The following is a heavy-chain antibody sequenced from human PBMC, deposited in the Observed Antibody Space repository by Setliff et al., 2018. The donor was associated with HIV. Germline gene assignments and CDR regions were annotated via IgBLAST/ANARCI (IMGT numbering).Heavy chain of an antibody. CDR2: INWNGGST. J-gene: IGHJ4*02. Sequence: PGGSLRLSCAASGFTLSSNCMTWVRQAPGKGLEWVSGINWNGGSTGYADSVKGRFTISRDNAKKSLYLQMNSLRAEDTALYYCARGQRHFDSSGYYYGENFDYWGQGTLVTVSS. V-gene: IGHV3-20*04. D-gene: IGHD3-22*01. CDR3: ARGQRHFDSSGYYYGENFDY. CDR1: GFTLSSNC.